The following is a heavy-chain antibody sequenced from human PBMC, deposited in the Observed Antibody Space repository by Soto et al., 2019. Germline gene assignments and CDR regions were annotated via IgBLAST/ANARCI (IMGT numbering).Heavy chain of an antibody. J-gene: IGHJ5*02. CDR2: IFYSGST. Sequence: PSETLSLTCTVSGDSVSSSNYYWSWIRQSPVKGLEWIGYIFYSGSTNYNPSPKSRVTISVDTSKNQFSLKLKSVTAADTAVYYCARDVTTSGRHPPESTWGQGTLVTVSS. CDR1: GDSVSSSNYY. D-gene: IGHD6-19*01. CDR3: ARDVTTSGRHPPEST. V-gene: IGHV4-61*01.